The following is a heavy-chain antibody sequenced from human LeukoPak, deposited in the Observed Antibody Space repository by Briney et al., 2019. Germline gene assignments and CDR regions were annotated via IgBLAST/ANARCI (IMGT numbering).Heavy chain of an antibody. D-gene: IGHD3-10*01. V-gene: IGHV1-8*01. CDR2: MNPISGNT. CDR3: ARGLRVERVRGSYYFDY. CDR1: GYTFTSYD. J-gene: IGHJ4*02. Sequence: ASVKVSCKASGYTFTSYDINWVRQATGQGLEWMGWMNPISGNTGYAQKFRSRVTMTRNTSISTAYMELSSLRSEDTAVYYCARGLRVERVRGSYYFDYWGQGTLVTVSS.